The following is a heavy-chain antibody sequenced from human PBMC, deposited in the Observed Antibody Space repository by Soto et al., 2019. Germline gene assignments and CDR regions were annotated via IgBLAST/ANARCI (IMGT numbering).Heavy chain of an antibody. D-gene: IGHD2-2*01. CDR3: ARAVSPATAPFDY. CDR1: GGSISNYY. J-gene: IGHJ4*02. V-gene: IGHV4-59*01. CDR2: IYYSGST. Sequence: SETLSLTCIVSGGSISNYYWSWSRQPPGKGLEWIGYIYYSGSTNYNPSLQSRVTISVDTSKNQFSLKLSSVTAADTAVYYCARAVSPATAPFDYWGQGTLVTVSS.